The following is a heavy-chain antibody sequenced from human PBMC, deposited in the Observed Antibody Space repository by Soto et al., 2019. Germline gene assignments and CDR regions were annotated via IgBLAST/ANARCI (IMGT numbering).Heavy chain of an antibody. V-gene: IGHV3-66*01. J-gene: IGHJ6*03. CDR1: GFTVSSNY. CDR3: ARGWGYGSGSYYILGNLGNYYYMDV. Sequence: PGGSLRLSCAASGFTVSSNYMSWVRQAPGKGLEWVSVIYSGGSTYYADSVKGRFTISRDNSKNTLYLQMNSLRAEDTAVYYCARGWGYGSGSYYILGNLGNYYYMDVWGKGTTVTVSS. D-gene: IGHD3-10*01. CDR2: IYSGGST.